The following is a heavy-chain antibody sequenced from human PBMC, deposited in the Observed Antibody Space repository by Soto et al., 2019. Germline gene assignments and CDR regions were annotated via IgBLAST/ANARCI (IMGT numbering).Heavy chain of an antibody. CDR2: ISSSGTI. CDR3: ARDRKLVIPGNCYYYGMDV. CDR1: GGSIRDYF. D-gene: IGHD3-10*01. J-gene: IGHJ6*02. V-gene: IGHV4-59*12. Sequence: SETLSLTCSVSGGSIRDYFWTWVRQPPGKGLEWIGYISSSGTINYNSSLKSRVTISLDTSRNHFSLKLTSVTTADTGVYFCARDRKLVIPGNCYYYGMDVWGQGTSVTVSS.